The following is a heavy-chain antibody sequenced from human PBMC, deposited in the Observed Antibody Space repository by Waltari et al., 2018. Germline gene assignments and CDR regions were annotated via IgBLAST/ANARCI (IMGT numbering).Heavy chain of an antibody. CDR2: ISGSGGST. CDR1: GFTFRSNA. Sequence: EVQLVELGGGLVKPGGSLRLSCAASGFTFRSNAMSWVRQAPGKGLEWVSAISGSGGSTYYADSVKGRFTISRDNSKNTLYLQMNSLRAEDTAVYYCAKDGYYGPGWYFDYWGQGTLVTVSS. CDR3: AKDGYYGPGWYFDY. D-gene: IGHD3-10*01. V-gene: IGHV3-23*04. J-gene: IGHJ4*02.